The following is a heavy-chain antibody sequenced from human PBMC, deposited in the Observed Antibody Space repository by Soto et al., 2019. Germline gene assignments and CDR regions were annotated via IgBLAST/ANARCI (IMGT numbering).Heavy chain of an antibody. Sequence: VQLVQSGAEVKKPGSSVKVSCTPSGDILSGYTFSWVRQAPGQGLEWMGRIIPIIGAPFSTQKFQDRVAFTADISTNTVYMDLRSLTSEDTAVYYCERVSGTTEWTRGMDVWGTGTTVTVSS. CDR1: GDILSGYT. CDR2: IIPIIGAP. D-gene: IGHD1-1*01. V-gene: IGHV1-69*08. CDR3: ERVSGTTEWTRGMDV. J-gene: IGHJ6*04.